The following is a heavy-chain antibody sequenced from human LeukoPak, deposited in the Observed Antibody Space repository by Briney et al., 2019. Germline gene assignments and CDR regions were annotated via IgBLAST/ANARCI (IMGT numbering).Heavy chain of an antibody. CDR3: ARDLERYDFWSGDLGY. Sequence: PGGSLRLSCAASGFTFSSCWMHWVRQAPGKGLVWVSRINSDGSSTSYADSVKGRFTISRDNAKNTLYLQMSSLRAEDTAVYYCARDLERYDFWSGDLGYWGQGTLVTVSS. V-gene: IGHV3-74*01. CDR1: GFTFSSCW. CDR2: INSDGSST. D-gene: IGHD3-3*01. J-gene: IGHJ4*02.